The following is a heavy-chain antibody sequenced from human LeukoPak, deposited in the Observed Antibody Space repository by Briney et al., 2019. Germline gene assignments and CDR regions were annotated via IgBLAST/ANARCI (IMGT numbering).Heavy chain of an antibody. CDR1: GFTFSSYS. D-gene: IGHD2-15*01. V-gene: IGHV3-21*01. CDR3: ARDPADSNYFDY. J-gene: IGHJ4*02. CDR2: ISRTSTYI. Sequence: GGSLRLSCAGSGFTFSSYSMNWVRQAPGKGLEWVSSISRTSTYIHYTDSVKGRFTTSRDNAKNSLYLQMNSLRAEDTAVYYCARDPADSNYFDYWGQGTLVTVSS.